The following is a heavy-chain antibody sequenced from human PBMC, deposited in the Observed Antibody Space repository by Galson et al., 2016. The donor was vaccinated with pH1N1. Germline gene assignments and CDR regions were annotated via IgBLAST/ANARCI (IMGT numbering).Heavy chain of an antibody. Sequence: SLRLSCAASGFIVSSTYMTWVRQAPGKGLESVLVIYSSGYTYYADSVRGRFTISRDNSKNRLYLQVNSLRAEDTAMYYCATGNESRPSTLAYWSQGTLVTVSS. J-gene: IGHJ4*02. CDR2: IYSSGYT. CDR3: ATGNESRPSTLAY. D-gene: IGHD1-1*01. CDR1: GFIVSSTY. V-gene: IGHV3-53*01.